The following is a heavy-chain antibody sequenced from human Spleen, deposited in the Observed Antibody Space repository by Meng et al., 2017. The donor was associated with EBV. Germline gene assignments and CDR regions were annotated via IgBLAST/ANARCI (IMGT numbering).Heavy chain of an antibody. Sequence: QVQLVQSGAEVKKPGASVKVSCKASGYTFTNHHMHWVRQAPGQRLEWMGWINAGDYNTKYSQKFQGRVTITRDTSANTAYMELSSLRSEDTAVYYCARSLLLSFGAFDYWGQGTLVTVSS. J-gene: IGHJ4*02. D-gene: IGHD3-10*01. CDR3: ARSLLLSFGAFDY. CDR1: GYTFTNHH. CDR2: INAGDYNT. V-gene: IGHV1-3*01.